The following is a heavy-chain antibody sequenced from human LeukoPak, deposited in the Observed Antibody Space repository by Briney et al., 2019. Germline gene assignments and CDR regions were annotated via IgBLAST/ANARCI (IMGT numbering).Heavy chain of an antibody. V-gene: IGHV3-23*01. D-gene: IGHD2-2*01. CDR1: GSSFYDYA. CDR2: ISYTGGST. CDR3: AKDSRLPQYYFDY. Sequence: GGSLRLSCEASGSSFYDYAMSWVRQAPGKGLEWVSTISYTGGSTYFADSVKGRFTISRDNSKNTLYLQMNSLRAEDTAVYYCAKDSRLPQYYFDYWGQGTLVTVSS. J-gene: IGHJ4*02.